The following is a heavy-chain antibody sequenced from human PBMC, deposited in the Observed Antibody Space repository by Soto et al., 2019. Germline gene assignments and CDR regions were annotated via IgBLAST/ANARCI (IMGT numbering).Heavy chain of an antibody. J-gene: IGHJ4*02. Sequence: GASVKVSCKASGYTFTSYDINWVRQATGQGLEWMGWMNPNSGNTGYAQKFQGRVTMTRNTSISTAYMELSSLRSEDTAVYYCARILSRRVVGRFGFAYWGQGTLVTVSS. CDR1: GYTFTSYD. CDR3: ARILSRRVVGRFGFAY. D-gene: IGHD2-15*01. CDR2: MNPNSGNT. V-gene: IGHV1-8*01.